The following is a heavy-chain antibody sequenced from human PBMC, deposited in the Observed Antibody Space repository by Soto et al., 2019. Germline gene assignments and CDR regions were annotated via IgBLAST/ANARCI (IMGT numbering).Heavy chain of an antibody. Sequence: ASETLSLTCAVYGGSFSGYYWSWIRQPPGKGLEWIGEINHSGSTNYNPSLKSRVTISVDTSKNQFSLKLSSVTAADTAVYYCARGRQQLVLYYYYYMDVWGKGTTVTVSS. CDR2: INHSGST. V-gene: IGHV4-34*01. CDR1: GGSFSGYY. D-gene: IGHD6-13*01. J-gene: IGHJ6*03. CDR3: ARGRQQLVLYYYYYMDV.